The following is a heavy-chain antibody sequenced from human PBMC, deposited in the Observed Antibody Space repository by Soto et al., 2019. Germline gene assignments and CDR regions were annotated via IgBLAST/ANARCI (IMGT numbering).Heavy chain of an antibody. D-gene: IGHD1-7*01. CDR2: IIPIFGTA. CDR1: GYTFTSYA. V-gene: IGHV1-69*13. J-gene: IGHJ6*02. CDR3: ARGHLELRKVYYYYGMDV. Sequence: VASVKVSCKASGYTFTSYAINWVRQAPGQGLEWMGGIIPIFGTANYAQKFQGRVTITADESTSTAYMELSSLRSEDTAVYYCARGHLELRKVYYYYGMDVWGQGTTVTVSS.